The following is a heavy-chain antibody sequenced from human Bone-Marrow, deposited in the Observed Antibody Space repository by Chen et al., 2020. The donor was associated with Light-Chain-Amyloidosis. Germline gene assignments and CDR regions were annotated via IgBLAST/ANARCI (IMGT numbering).Heavy chain of an antibody. V-gene: IGHV1-2*02. Sequence: QVQLVRSGAAAKKPGASVKVSCKASGYTFTGYYMDWVRQAPGQGLGWMGWTNPNSGGTNYAQKFQGRVTMTRDTSISTAYMELSRLRSDDTAVYYCATLWFGELWAFDYWGQGTLVTVSS. J-gene: IGHJ4*02. D-gene: IGHD3-10*01. CDR1: GYTFTGYY. CDR3: ATLWFGELWAFDY. CDR2: TNPNSGGT.